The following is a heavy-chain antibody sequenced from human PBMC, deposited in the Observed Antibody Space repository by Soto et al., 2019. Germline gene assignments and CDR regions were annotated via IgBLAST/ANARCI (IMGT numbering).Heavy chain of an antibody. Sequence: EVQLVESGGGLVQPGGSVRLSCAASGFTVSSNYMSWVRQAPGKGLEWVSVIYSGGSTYYADSVKGRFTISRHNSKNTLYLQMNSLRAEDTAVYYCARGGVYCSGGSCYRDAFDIWGQATMVTVSS. CDR1: GFTVSSNY. D-gene: IGHD2-15*01. J-gene: IGHJ3*02. V-gene: IGHV3-53*04. CDR2: IYSGGST. CDR3: ARGGVYCSGGSCYRDAFDI.